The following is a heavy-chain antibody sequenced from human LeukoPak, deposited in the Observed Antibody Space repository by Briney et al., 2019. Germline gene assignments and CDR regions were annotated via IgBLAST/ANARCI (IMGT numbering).Heavy chain of an antibody. Sequence: GGSLRLSCAASGFTSSSYSMNWVRQAPGKGLEWVSSISSSSSYIYYADSVKGRFTISRDNAKNSLYLQMNSLRAEDTAVYYCARRDGSGSSYYFDYWGQGTLVTVSS. CDR3: ARRDGSGSSYYFDY. CDR2: ISSSSSYI. J-gene: IGHJ4*02. D-gene: IGHD3-10*01. CDR1: GFTSSSYS. V-gene: IGHV3-21*01.